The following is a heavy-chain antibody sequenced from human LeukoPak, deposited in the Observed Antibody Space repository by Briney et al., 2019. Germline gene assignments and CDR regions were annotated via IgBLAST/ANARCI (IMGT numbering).Heavy chain of an antibody. Sequence: GSLRLSCSTSGFIFTSYEMSWVRQAPGKGLEWLSYISGSGNTIYYADSVKGRFTISRDNAKNSLYLQMDSLRDEDTAVYFCAADDSGWYGFDYWGQGTLVTVSS. CDR1: GFIFTSYE. D-gene: IGHD6-19*01. V-gene: IGHV3-48*03. CDR3: AADDSGWYGFDY. CDR2: ISGSGNTI. J-gene: IGHJ4*02.